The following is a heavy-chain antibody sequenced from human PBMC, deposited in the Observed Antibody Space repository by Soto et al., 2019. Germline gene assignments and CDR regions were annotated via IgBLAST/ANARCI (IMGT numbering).Heavy chain of an antibody. Sequence: GVSLSLSFSASGFPVRSYCMHWVRQAPGKGLEWVAVISYDGSNKYYADSVKGRFTISRDNSKNTLYLQMNSLRAEDTAVYYCAKDLHRVAQYNWFDPWGQGTLVNVSS. V-gene: IGHV3-30*18. D-gene: IGHD5-12*01. CDR1: GFPVRSYC. J-gene: IGHJ5*02. CDR3: AKDLHRVAQYNWFDP. CDR2: ISYDGSNK.